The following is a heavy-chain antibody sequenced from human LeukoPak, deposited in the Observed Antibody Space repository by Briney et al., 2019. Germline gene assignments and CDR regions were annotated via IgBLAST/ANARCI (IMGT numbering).Heavy chain of an antibody. CDR3: ATDEGSGTTDFDF. J-gene: IGHJ4*02. CDR1: GFTFRDAW. CDR2: IRGKSDGGKV. V-gene: IGHV3-15*01. Sequence: GGSLRLSCAVSGFTFRDAWMSWVRQAPGKGLEGVGRIRGKSDGGKVDYAAPAKGRFTISRDESKDTVYLRLASLKTEDTGVYYCATDEGSGTTDFDFWGQGTLVTVSS. D-gene: IGHD1-1*01.